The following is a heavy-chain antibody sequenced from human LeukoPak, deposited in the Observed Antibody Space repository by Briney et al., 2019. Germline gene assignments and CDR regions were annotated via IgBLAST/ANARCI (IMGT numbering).Heavy chain of an antibody. CDR2: ISGSGGST. V-gene: IGHV3-23*01. Sequence: GASLSLSCAASGFTFSSYAMSWVRQAPGKGLEWLSAISGSGGSTYYADSVKGRFAISRDNSKNTLYLQMNSLRAEDTAVYYCAKHPGSGWYMLDYWGQGTLVTVSS. CDR1: GFTFSSYA. CDR3: AKHPGSGWYMLDY. D-gene: IGHD6-19*01. J-gene: IGHJ4*02.